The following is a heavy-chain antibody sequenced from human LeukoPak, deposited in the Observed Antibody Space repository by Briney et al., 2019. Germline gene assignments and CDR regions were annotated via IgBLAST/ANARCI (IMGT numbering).Heavy chain of an antibody. J-gene: IGHJ4*02. CDR1: GGSISSSSYY. CDR3: ARCSTSCSECFDY. CDR2: IYYSGST. Sequence: SETLSLTCTVSGGSISSSSYYWGWIRQPPGKGLEWIGSIYYSGSTYYNPSLKSRVTISVDTSKNQFSLKLSSVTAADTAVYYCARCSTSCSECFDYWGQGTLVTVSS. D-gene: IGHD2-2*01. V-gene: IGHV4-39*01.